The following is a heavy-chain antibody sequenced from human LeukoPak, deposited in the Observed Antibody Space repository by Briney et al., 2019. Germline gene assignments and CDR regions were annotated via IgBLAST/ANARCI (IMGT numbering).Heavy chain of an antibody. D-gene: IGHD3-3*01. CDR3: ARGGRYYDFWSGYSHMRYGMDV. V-gene: IGHV3-30-3*01. CDR1: GFTFGSYA. J-gene: IGHJ6*02. Sequence: PGRSLRLSCAASGFTFGSYAMHWVRQAPGKGLEWVAVISYDGSNKYYADSVKGRFTISRDNSKNTLYLQMNSLRAEDTAVYYCARGGRYYDFWSGYSHMRYGMDVWGQGTTVTVSS. CDR2: ISYDGSNK.